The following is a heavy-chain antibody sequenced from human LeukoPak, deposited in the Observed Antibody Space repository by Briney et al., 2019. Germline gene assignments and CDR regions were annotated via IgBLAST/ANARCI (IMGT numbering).Heavy chain of an antibody. CDR3: ARVVRYDNSGQNAFDI. CDR1: GFTFSSYS. D-gene: IGHD3-22*01. V-gene: IGHV3-30*02. Sequence: GGSLRLSCAASGFTFSSYSMNWVRQPPGKGLEWVAFIRYDGINKYYADSVKGRFTISRDNSKNTLYLQMNSLRAEDTAVYYCARVVRYDNSGQNAFDIWGQGTMVTVSS. J-gene: IGHJ3*02. CDR2: IRYDGINK.